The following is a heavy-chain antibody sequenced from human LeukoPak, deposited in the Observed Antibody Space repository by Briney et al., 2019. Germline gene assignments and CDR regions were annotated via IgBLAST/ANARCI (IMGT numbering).Heavy chain of an antibody. D-gene: IGHD3-3*01. V-gene: IGHV3-21*01. Sequence: GSLRLSCAASGFTFSSYAMSWVRQTPARGLEWVSSLRGDGEEFYAASVKGRFTISRDNAKNSLYLQMNSLRAEDAAVYYCARGYDDFWSGYYPRYWGQGTLVTVSS. CDR1: GFTFSSYA. J-gene: IGHJ4*02. CDR3: ARGYDDFWSGYYPRY. CDR2: LRGDGEE.